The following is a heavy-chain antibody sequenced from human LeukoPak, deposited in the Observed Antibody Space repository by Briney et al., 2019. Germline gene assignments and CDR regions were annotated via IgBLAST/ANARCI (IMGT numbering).Heavy chain of an antibody. Sequence: ASVKVSCKASGYTFTSYGISWVRQAPGQGLEWMGWISAYNGNTNYAQKLQGRVTMTTDTSTSTAYIELSSLRSEDTAVYYCARAVVVAATYWFDPWGQGTLVSVSS. J-gene: IGHJ5*02. V-gene: IGHV1-18*01. CDR1: GYTFTSYG. CDR3: ARAVVVAATYWFDP. CDR2: ISAYNGNT. D-gene: IGHD2-15*01.